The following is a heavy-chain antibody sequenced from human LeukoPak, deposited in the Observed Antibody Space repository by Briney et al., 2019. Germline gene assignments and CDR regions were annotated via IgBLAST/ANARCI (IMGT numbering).Heavy chain of an antibody. CDR3: ARLLGRVDNWFDP. CDR2: IYYSGST. V-gene: IGHV4-59*01. J-gene: IGHJ5*02. CDR1: GGSISSYY. D-gene: IGHD3-10*01. Sequence: PSETLSLTCTVSGGSISSYYCSWIREPPGKGLEWIWYIYYSGSTNYNPAPKRRATISVDTYKTQFSLKLSSVTAEDTAVYYWARLLGRVDNWFDPWGQGTLVTVSS.